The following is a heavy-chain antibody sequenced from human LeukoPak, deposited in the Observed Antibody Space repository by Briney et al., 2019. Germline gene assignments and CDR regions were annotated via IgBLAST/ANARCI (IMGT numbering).Heavy chain of an antibody. CDR3: ARGIYDFWSGYPRAYFDY. Sequence: GGSLRLSCAASGFTFSDYYMSWIRQAPGKGLEWVSYISSSGSTIYYADSVKGRFTISRDNAKNSLYLQMNSLRAEDTAVYYCARGIYDFWSGYPRAYFDYWGQGTLVTVSS. D-gene: IGHD3-3*01. V-gene: IGHV3-11*01. CDR2: ISSSGSTI. CDR1: GFTFSDYY. J-gene: IGHJ4*02.